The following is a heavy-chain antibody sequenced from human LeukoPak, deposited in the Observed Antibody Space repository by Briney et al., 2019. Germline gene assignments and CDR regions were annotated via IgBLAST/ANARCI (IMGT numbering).Heavy chain of an antibody. CDR3: ARRTDEGHEKNWFDP. V-gene: IGHV4-39*01. CDR2: IYSSGST. J-gene: IGHJ5*02. D-gene: IGHD2-2*01. CDR1: GASISGSNYY. Sequence: PSETLSLTCAVSGASISGSNYYWGWIRQPPGKGLEWIGNIYSSGSTYYNASLQSRVTISIDTSKNQFSLRLNSVTAADTAVYYCARRTDEGHEKNWFDPWGQGILVIVSS.